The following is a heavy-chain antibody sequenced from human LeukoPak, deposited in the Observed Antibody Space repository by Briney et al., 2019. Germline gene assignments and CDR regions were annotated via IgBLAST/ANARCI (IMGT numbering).Heavy chain of an antibody. D-gene: IGHD3-16*02. Sequence: SETLSLTCTVSGYSISSGYYWGWIRQPPGKGLEWSGSIYHSGSTYYNPSLKSRVTISVDTSKNQFSLKLSSVTAADTAVYYCARAYYDYVWGSYRVNLFDYWGQGTLVTVSS. V-gene: IGHV4-38-2*02. CDR2: IYHSGST. CDR1: GYSISSGYY. CDR3: ARAYYDYVWGSYRVNLFDY. J-gene: IGHJ4*02.